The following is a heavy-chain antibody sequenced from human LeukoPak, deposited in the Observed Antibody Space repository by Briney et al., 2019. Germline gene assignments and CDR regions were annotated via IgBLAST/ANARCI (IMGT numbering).Heavy chain of an antibody. CDR2: IYSGGST. Sequence: PGGSLRLSCAASGFTFSSYSMNWVRQAPGKGLEWVSVIYSGGSTYYADSVKGRFTISRDNSKNTLYLQMNSLRAEDTAVYYCARDYRGYYYDSSGYYLREDYFDYWGQGTLVTVSS. D-gene: IGHD3-22*01. J-gene: IGHJ4*02. CDR3: ARDYRGYYYDSSGYYLREDYFDY. V-gene: IGHV3-66*01. CDR1: GFTFSSYS.